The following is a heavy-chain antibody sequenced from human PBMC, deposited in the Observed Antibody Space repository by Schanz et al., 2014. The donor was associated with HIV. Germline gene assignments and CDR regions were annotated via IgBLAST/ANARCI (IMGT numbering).Heavy chain of an antibody. V-gene: IGHV4-34*01. Sequence: QVQLHPWGAGLLKPSETLSLTCAVYGVSFSGYDWSWIRQPPGKGLEWIGEINHSGSTNYNPSLKSRVTISVDTSKNQFSRKRSCVTAADTAVYYCARGLVNCSGGSCYSGWFDPWGQGNLVTVSS. CDR1: GVSFSGYD. D-gene: IGHD2-15*01. CDR3: ARGLVNCSGGSCYSGWFDP. J-gene: IGHJ5*02. CDR2: INHSGST.